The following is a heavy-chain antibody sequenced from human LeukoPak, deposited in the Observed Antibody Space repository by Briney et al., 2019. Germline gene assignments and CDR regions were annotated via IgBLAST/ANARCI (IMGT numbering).Heavy chain of an antibody. V-gene: IGHV3-21*01. J-gene: IGHJ4*02. CDR1: GFTFSSYS. Sequence: GGSLRLSCAASGFTFSSYSMNWVRQAPGKGLEWVSSISSSSSYIYYADSVEGRFTISRDNAKNSLYLQMNSLRAEDTAVYYCARDGVRCSSTSCYHHYWGQGTLVTVSS. CDR2: ISSSSSYI. CDR3: ARDGVRCSSTSCYHHY. D-gene: IGHD2-2*01.